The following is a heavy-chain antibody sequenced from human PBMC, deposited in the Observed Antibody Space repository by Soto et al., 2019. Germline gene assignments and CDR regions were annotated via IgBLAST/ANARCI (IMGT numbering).Heavy chain of an antibody. J-gene: IGHJ5*02. V-gene: IGHV3-21*01. D-gene: IGHD1-1*01. Sequence: GGSLRLSCAASGFAFSSYNMNWVRQAPGKGLEWVSSITSSGSYVYYADSVKGRFTISRDNAKNSLYLQMDSLRVEDTAVYYFARDPSPNDPPWCQGTLVTVSA. CDR3: ARDPSPNDPP. CDR1: GFAFSSYN. CDR2: ITSSGSYV.